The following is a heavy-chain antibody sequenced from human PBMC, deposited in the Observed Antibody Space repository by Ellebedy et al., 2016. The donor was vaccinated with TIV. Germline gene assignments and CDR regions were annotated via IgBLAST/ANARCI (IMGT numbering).Heavy chain of an antibody. Sequence: MPSQTLSLTCSVSGGSMKSYYWGWIRQPAGKGLEWIGRIYSTGSSNSNTSLKSRVTMAIDTARNYFSLKLSSVTAADTAVYYCARYSAYNNGNYFDYWGQGTVVTVSS. CDR1: GGSMKSYY. J-gene: IGHJ4*02. CDR3: ARYSAYNNGNYFDY. D-gene: IGHD1-26*01. CDR2: IYSTGSS. V-gene: IGHV4-4*07.